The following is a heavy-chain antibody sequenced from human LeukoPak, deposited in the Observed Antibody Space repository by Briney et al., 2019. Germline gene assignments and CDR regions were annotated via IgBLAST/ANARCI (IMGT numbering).Heavy chain of an antibody. D-gene: IGHD3-3*01. CDR3: ARVVKNSHYDFWSNYYMDV. Sequence: SETLSLTCTVSGYSISSGYYWGWIRQPPGKGLEWIGSIYHSGSTYYNPSLKSRVTISVDTSKNQFSLKLSSVTAADTAVHYCARVVKNSHYDFWSNYYMDVWGKGTTVTVSS. J-gene: IGHJ6*03. V-gene: IGHV4-38-2*02. CDR2: IYHSGST. CDR1: GYSISSGYY.